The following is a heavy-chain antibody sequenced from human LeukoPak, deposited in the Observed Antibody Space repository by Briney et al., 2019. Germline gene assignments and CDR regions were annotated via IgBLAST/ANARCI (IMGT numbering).Heavy chain of an antibody. Sequence: GRSLRLSCAASGFTFSSYALSWVRQPPGKGLEWVSSIGVIGGNTYYADSVKGRFTISRDNSKNTLYLQMNSLRAEDTALYYCAKRGARVPVATYYFENWGQGTLVTVSS. J-gene: IGHJ4*02. V-gene: IGHV3-23*01. CDR2: IGVIGGNT. CDR3: AKRGARVPVATYYFEN. D-gene: IGHD2-2*01. CDR1: GFTFSSYA.